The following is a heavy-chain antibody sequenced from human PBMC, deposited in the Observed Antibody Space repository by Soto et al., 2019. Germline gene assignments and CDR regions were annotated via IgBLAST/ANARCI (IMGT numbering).Heavy chain of an antibody. D-gene: IGHD6-6*01. J-gene: IGHJ4*02. CDR1: GGSFSGYY. CDR2: INHSGST. Sequence: QVQLQQWGAGLVKPSETLSLTCAVYGGSFSGYYWSWIRQPPGKGLEWIGEINHSGSTNYNPSLKSRVTISVDKSKNQFSLKLSSVTAADTAVYYGARSSIAARPFVYWGQGTLVTVSS. CDR3: ARSSIAARPFVY. V-gene: IGHV4-34*01.